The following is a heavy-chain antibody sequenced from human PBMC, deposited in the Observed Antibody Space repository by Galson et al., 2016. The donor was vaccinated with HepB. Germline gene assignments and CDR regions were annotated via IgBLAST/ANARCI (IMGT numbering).Heavy chain of an antibody. D-gene: IGHD3-16*01. Sequence: SVKVSCKASGGTFSNYAIIWVRQAPGQGLEWMGGIIPIFATANYAQKFQGRVTILADKSTSTAYMELSSLRSEDTAVYYCARHRGGLGYFDLWGRGTLVTVSS. V-gene: IGHV1-69*06. CDR2: IIPIFATA. CDR3: ARHRGGLGYFDL. CDR1: GGTFSNYA. J-gene: IGHJ2*01.